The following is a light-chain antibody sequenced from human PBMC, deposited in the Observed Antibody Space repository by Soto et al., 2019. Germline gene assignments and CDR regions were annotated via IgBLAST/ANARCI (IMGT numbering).Light chain of an antibody. CDR1: QSVSSS. CDR2: GAS. V-gene: IGKV3-15*01. J-gene: IGKJ1*01. CDR3: QQYNNWPRT. Sequence: EIVMTQSPATLSVSPGERATLSYRASQSVSSSLVWYQQKPGQAPTLLIYGASTRATGIPARFSGSGSGTEFTLTISSLQSEDVAVYYCQQYNNWPRTFGQGTKMDI.